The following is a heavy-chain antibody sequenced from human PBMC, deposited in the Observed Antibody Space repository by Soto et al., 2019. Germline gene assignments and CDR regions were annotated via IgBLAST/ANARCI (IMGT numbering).Heavy chain of an antibody. D-gene: IGHD4-17*01. CDR1: GYTFTGYY. J-gene: IGHJ6*02. CDR3: ARDLAYGDYYHYYGMDV. Sequence: ASVKVSCKASGYTFTGYYMHWVRQAPGQGLEWMGWINPNSGGTNYAQKFQGRVTMTRDTSISTAYMELSRLRSDDTAVYYCARDLAYGDYYHYYGMDVWGQGTTVTVSS. CDR2: INPNSGGT. V-gene: IGHV1-2*02.